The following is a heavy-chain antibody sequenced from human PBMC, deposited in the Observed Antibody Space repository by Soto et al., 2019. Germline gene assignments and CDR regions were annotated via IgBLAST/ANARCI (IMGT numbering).Heavy chain of an antibody. D-gene: IGHD3-22*01. CDR3: AKVGAYDSSGFFDY. J-gene: IGHJ4*02. V-gene: IGHV3-23*01. Sequence: GGSLRLSCAASGFTFSSYAMSWVRQAPGKGLEWVSAISGSGGSTYYADSVKGRFTISRDNSTNTLYLQMNSLRAEDTAVYYCAKVGAYDSSGFFDYWGQGTLVTVSS. CDR1: GFTFSSYA. CDR2: ISGSGGST.